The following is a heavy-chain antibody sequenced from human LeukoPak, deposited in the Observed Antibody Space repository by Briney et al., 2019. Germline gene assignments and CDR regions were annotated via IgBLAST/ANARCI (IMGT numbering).Heavy chain of an antibody. CDR1: GGSISSSSYF. V-gene: IGHV4-39*01. Sequence: SETLSLTCSVSGGSISSSSYFWAWIRQPPGKGPEWIGTIYYSGTTYYNPSLKSRITIAVYTSNNRFSLKLTSVTAADMAVYYCVRQGNSGWYSPDYFDFWGQGTLVTVSS. CDR3: VRQGNSGWYSPDYFDF. J-gene: IGHJ4*02. D-gene: IGHD6-19*01. CDR2: IYYSGTT.